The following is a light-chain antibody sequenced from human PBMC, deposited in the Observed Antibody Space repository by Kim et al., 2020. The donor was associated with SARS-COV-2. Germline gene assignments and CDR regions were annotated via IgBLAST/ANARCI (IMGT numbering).Light chain of an antibody. CDR2: GAS. CDR3: QQYGSSPRS. Sequence: LSPGERATLSCRASQSVSSNYLAWYKQKPGQAPRLLIYGASSRATGIPDRFSGRGSGTDFSLTISRLEPEDFAVFYCQQYGSSPRSFGQGTKLEI. V-gene: IGKV3-20*01. J-gene: IGKJ2*03. CDR1: QSVSSNY.